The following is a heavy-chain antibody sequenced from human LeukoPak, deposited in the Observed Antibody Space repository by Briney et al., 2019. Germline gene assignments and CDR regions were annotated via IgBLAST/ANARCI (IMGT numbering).Heavy chain of an antibody. CDR2: ISAYSGNT. V-gene: IGHV1-18*01. J-gene: IGHJ6*02. D-gene: IGHD3-3*01. CDR1: GYTFTSYG. CDR3: ARDKYDFWSGYYVGARYYYGMDV. Sequence: GASVKVSCKASGYTFTSYGISWVRQAPGQGLEWMGWISAYSGNTNYAQKLQGRVTMTTDTSTSTAYMELRSLRSDDTAVYYCARDKYDFWSGYYVGARYYYGMDVWGQGTTVTVSS.